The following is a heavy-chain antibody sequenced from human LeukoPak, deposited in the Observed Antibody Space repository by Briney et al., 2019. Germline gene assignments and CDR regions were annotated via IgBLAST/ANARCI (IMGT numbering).Heavy chain of an antibody. J-gene: IGHJ4*02. CDR2: ISAYNGNT. V-gene: IGHV1-18*01. D-gene: IGHD6-6*01. Sequence: ASVKVSCKASGYTFTSYGISWVRQAPGQGLEWMGWISAYNGNTNNAQKLQGRVTMTTDTSTSTAYMELRSLRSDDTAVYYCARTSIAARRADFDYWGQGTVVTVSS. CDR3: ARTSIAARRADFDY. CDR1: GYTFTSYG.